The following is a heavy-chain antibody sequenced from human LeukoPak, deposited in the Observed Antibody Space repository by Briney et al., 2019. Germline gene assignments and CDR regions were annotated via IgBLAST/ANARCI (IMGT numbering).Heavy chain of an antibody. D-gene: IGHD6-13*01. V-gene: IGHV3-74*01. J-gene: IGHJ3*02. CDR3: ARDRRLYSSSWYGDDAFHI. CDR1: GFTVSSYW. Sequence: GGSLRLSCAASGFTVSSYWMHWVRQAPGKGLVWVSRINSDGSSTSYADSVKGRFTISRDNAKNTLYLQMNSLRAQDTAVYYCARDRRLYSSSWYGDDAFHIWGQGTMVTVSS. CDR2: INSDGSST.